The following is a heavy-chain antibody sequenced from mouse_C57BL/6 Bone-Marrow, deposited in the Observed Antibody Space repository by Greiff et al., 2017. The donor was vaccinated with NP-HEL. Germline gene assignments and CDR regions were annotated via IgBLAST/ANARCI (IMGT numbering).Heavy chain of an antibody. D-gene: IGHD2-4*01. Sequence: EVQLQESGEGLVKPGGSLKLSCAASGFTFSSYAMSWVRQTPEKRLEWVAYISSGGDYIYYADTVKGRFTISRDNARNTLYLQMSSLKSEDTAMYYCTRDDDYPSRFAYWGQGTLVTVSA. J-gene: IGHJ3*01. V-gene: IGHV5-9-1*02. CDR1: GFTFSSYA. CDR2: ISSGGDYI. CDR3: TRDDDYPSRFAY.